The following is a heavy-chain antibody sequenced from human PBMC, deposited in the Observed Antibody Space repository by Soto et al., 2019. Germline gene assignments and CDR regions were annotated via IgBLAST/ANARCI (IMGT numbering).Heavy chain of an antibody. CDR3: TSHSPEDMIRK. J-gene: IGHJ4*02. V-gene: IGHV3-73*02. Sequence: EVQLVESGGGLVQPGGSLKLSCAASGFTFSGSAVHWVRQASGKGLEWVGRIRNKANSYATAYAASLKGRFMISRDDSKNTPYLQMNSLKTEDTAVYYCTSHSPEDMIRKWGQGTLVTVSS. D-gene: IGHD2-15*01. CDR2: IRNKANSYAT. CDR1: GFTFSGSA.